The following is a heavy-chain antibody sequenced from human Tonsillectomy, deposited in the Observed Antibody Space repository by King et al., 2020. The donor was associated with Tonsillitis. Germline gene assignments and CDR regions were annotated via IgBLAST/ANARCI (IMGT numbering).Heavy chain of an antibody. CDR1: GFTFSDHY. V-gene: IGHV3-72*01. J-gene: IGHJ6*03. Sequence: VQLVESGGGLVQPGGSLRLSCAASGFTFSDHYMDGVRQAPGKGLEWVGRIRDKAHSYSTAYAASVKGRLTISGDDSQNSLYLQMHYLKPEDTAVYYCARVRLDFFCMDVWGKGTTVTVSS. CDR3: ARVRLDFFCMDV. CDR2: IRDKAHSYST. D-gene: IGHD3-9*01.